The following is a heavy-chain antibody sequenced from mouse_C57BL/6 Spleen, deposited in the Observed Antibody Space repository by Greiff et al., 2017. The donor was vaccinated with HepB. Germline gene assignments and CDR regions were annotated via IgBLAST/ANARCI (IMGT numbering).Heavy chain of an antibody. V-gene: IGHV5-4*03. CDR3: ARGGLGEYFDV. CDR1: GFTFSSYA. CDR2: ISDGGSYT. D-gene: IGHD4-1*01. Sequence: EVKVVESGGGLVKPGGSLKLSCAASGFTFSSYAMSWVRQTPEKRLEWVATISDGGSYTYYPDNVKGRFTISRDNAKNNLYLQMSHLKSEDTAMYYCARGGLGEYFDVWGTGTTVTVSS. J-gene: IGHJ1*03.